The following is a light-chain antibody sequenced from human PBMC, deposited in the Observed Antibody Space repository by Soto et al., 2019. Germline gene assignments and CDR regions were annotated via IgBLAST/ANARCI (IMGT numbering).Light chain of an antibody. Sequence: RVMTRGEDAVSVSPGERATISCRSSQSVSSTFLAWYQHKPGRPPRLLIYGASSRATDIPDRFSGGGSGTDFTLTIIRLEPEDFAVYYCQQYGSSPWTFGQGTKVDIK. CDR1: QSVSSTF. CDR2: GAS. CDR3: QQYGSSPWT. J-gene: IGKJ1*01. V-gene: IGKV3-20*01.